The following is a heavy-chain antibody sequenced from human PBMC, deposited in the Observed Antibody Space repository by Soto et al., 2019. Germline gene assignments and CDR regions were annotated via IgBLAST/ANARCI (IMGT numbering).Heavy chain of an antibody. CDR3: AREGGSYDILTGYPGKGDLDY. J-gene: IGHJ4*02. CDR2: IIPIFGTA. V-gene: IGHV1-69*01. Sequence: QVQLVQSGAEVKKPGSSVKVSCKASGGTFSSYAISWVRQAPGQGLEWMGGIIPIFGTANYAQKFQGRVTITADESTSTAYMELSSLRSEDTAVYYCAREGGSYDILTGYPGKGDLDYWGQGTLVTVSS. CDR1: GGTFSSYA. D-gene: IGHD3-9*01.